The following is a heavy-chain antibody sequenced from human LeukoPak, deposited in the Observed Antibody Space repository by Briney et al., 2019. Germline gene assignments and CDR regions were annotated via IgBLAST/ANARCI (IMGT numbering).Heavy chain of an antibody. CDR3: ARHNRIYSGSY. CDR1: GGSISSYY. J-gene: IGHJ4*02. CDR2: IYYSGST. V-gene: IGHV4-59*08. D-gene: IGHD1-26*01. Sequence: KPSETLSLTCTVSGGSISSYYWSWIRQPPGKGLEWIGYIYYSGSTNYNPSLKSRVTISVDTSKNQFSLKLSSVTAADTAVYYCARHNRIYSGSYWGQGTLVTVSS.